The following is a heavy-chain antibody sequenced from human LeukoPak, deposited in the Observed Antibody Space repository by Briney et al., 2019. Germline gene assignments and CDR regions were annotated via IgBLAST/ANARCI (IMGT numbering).Heavy chain of an antibody. Sequence: GGSLRLSCAASGFTFSSYWMHWVRQAPGKGLVWVSRINSDGSSTSYADSVKGRFTISSDNAKNTLYLQMNSLRAEDTAVYYCARDRYHSSGRHNDYWGQGTLVTVSS. CDR1: GFTFSSYW. V-gene: IGHV3-74*01. D-gene: IGHD6-19*01. CDR3: ARDRYHSSGRHNDY. J-gene: IGHJ4*02. CDR2: INSDGSST.